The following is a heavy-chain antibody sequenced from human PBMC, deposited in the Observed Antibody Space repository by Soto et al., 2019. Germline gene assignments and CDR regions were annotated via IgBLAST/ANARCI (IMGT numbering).Heavy chain of an antibody. J-gene: IGHJ6*02. CDR2: MNEAGGTT. CDR3: ASDLSGRADV. D-gene: IGHD3-10*01. CDR1: GFTFSSYW. Sequence: EVQLVESGGGLVRPGGSLSLSCAASGFTFSSYWMHWVRQAPGKGLVWVSRMNEAGGTTDYADSVKGRFTISRDNAKNTLYLQMNSLRVEDTAVYYCASDLSGRADVWGQGTTVTVSS. V-gene: IGHV3-74*02.